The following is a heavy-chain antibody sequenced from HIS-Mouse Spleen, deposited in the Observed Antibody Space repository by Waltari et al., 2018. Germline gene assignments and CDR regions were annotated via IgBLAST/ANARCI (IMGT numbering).Heavy chain of an antibody. CDR2: IIPILDIA. Sequence: QVQLVQSGAEVKKPGASVKVSCKASGGPFSSYAISWVRQAPGQGLEWMGRIIPILDIANYAQKFQGRVTITADKSTSTAYMELSSLRSEDTAVYYCARVLSGGSYFGYWGQGTLVTVSS. J-gene: IGHJ4*02. V-gene: IGHV1-69*04. D-gene: IGHD1-26*01. CDR3: ARVLSGGSYFGY. CDR1: GGPFSSYA.